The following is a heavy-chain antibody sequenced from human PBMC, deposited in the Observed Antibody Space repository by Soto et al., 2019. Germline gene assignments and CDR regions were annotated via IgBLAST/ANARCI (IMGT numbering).Heavy chain of an antibody. D-gene: IGHD2-15*01. CDR1: GGTFSSYA. Sequence: VQLVQSGAEVKKPGSSVKVSCKASGGTFSSYAISWVRQAPGQGLEWMGGIIPIFGTANYAQKFQGRVTITADESTSTAYMELSSLRSEDTAVYYCARAILGYCSGGSCYGGGFDYWGQGTLVTVSS. CDR3: ARAILGYCSGGSCYGGGFDY. V-gene: IGHV1-69*01. J-gene: IGHJ4*02. CDR2: IIPIFGTA.